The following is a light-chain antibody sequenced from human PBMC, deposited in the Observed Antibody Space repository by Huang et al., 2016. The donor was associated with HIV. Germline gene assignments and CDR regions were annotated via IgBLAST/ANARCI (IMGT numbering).Light chain of an antibody. CDR3: QQSYRTPWA. J-gene: IGKJ1*01. Sequence: DIQMTQSPLSLSASVGDRVTITCRASQSISIYLNWYQQKPGKAPKVLIYTTSTLQSGVPSRFSGSGSGTDFSLTISSLQPEDFATYYCQQSYRTPWAFGQGTKVEIK. CDR1: QSISIY. CDR2: TTS. V-gene: IGKV1-39*01.